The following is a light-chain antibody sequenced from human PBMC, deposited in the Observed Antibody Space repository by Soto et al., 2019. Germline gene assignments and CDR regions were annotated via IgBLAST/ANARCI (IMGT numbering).Light chain of an antibody. V-gene: IGKV1-39*01. J-gene: IGKJ5*01. CDR3: QQSNSTPFT. Sequence: SGVPSRFSGSGCGTDFTPTISRLQPEDFATYYCQQSNSTPFTFGQGTRLEIK.